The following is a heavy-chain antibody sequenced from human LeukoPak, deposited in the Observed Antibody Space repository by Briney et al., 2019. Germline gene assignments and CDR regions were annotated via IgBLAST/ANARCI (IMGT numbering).Heavy chain of an antibody. CDR2: IYYSGST. D-gene: IGHD6-19*01. Sequence: SETLSLTCAVSGYSISSGYYWSWIRQPPGKGLEWIGYIYYSGSTNYSPSLKSRVTISVDTSKNQFSLKLSSVTAADTAVYYCARVFGYSSGWYRGNAFDIWGQGTMVTVSS. CDR3: ARVFGYSSGWYRGNAFDI. V-gene: IGHV4-61*01. CDR1: GYSISSGYY. J-gene: IGHJ3*02.